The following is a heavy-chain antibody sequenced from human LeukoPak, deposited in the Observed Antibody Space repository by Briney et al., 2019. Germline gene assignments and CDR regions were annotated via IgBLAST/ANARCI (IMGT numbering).Heavy chain of an antibody. CDR2: ISSGSSTI. D-gene: IGHD6-13*01. Sequence: GGSLRLSCAASGFTFSSYWMHWVRLAPGKGLEWVSYISSGSSTIYYADSVKGRFTISRDNAKNSLYLQMNSLRDEDTAVYYCAVSYSSTWGAFDYWGQGTLVTVSS. CDR1: GFTFSSYW. CDR3: AVSYSSTWGAFDY. J-gene: IGHJ4*02. V-gene: IGHV3-48*02.